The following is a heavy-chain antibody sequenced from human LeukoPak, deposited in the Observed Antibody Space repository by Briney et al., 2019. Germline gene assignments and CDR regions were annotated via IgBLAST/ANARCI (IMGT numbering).Heavy chain of an antibody. J-gene: IGHJ4*02. CDR3: ARGRGYSYGYVLLN. CDR2: INHSGST. Sequence: PGGSLRLSCEASGFTFNNYWMSWFRQAPGKGLEWIGEINHSGSTNYNPSLKSRVTISVDTSKNQFSLKLSSVTAADTAVYYCARGRGYSYGYVLLNWGQGTLVTVSS. CDR1: GFTFNNYW. V-gene: IGHV4-34*01. D-gene: IGHD5-18*01.